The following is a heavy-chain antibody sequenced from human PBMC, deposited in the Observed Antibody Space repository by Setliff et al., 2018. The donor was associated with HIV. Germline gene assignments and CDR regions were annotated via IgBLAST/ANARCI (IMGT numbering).Heavy chain of an antibody. CDR3: ARDREDDGDYVAFDI. V-gene: IGHV4-61*02. J-gene: IGHJ3*02. D-gene: IGHD4-17*01. CDR1: GGSISSGSYY. Sequence: PSETLSLTCTVSGGSISSGSYYWSWIRQPAGKGLEWIGRIYTSGSTNYNPPLKSRVTISVDTSKNQFSLKLSSVTAADTAVYYCARDREDDGDYVAFDIWGQGTMVTVSS. CDR2: IYTSGST.